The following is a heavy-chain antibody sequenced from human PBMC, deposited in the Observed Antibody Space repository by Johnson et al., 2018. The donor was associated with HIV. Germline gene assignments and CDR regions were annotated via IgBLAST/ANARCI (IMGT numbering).Heavy chain of an antibody. CDR2: ISYDGINK. CDR3: AKPVQYYYDSSGYYSDAFDI. J-gene: IGHJ3*02. D-gene: IGHD3-22*01. V-gene: IGHV3-30*18. CDR1: GFTFSS. Sequence: QVQLVESGGGVVQPGRSLRLSCAASGFTFSSMHWDRQAPGKGLEWVAVISYDGINKYYADSVKGRFTISRDNSKDTLYLQMHSLRPEDTAVYYCAKPVQYYYDSSGYYSDAFDIWGQGTMVTVSS.